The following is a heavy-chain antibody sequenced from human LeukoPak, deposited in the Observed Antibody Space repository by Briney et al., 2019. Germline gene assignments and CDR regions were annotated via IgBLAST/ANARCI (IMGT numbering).Heavy chain of an antibody. Sequence: GGSLRLSCAASGFTFSKYAMSWVRQAPGKGLQWVSGISGSGARTYYADSVKGRFTISRDNSKNTLYLQMNSLRAEDTAVYYCAKEDAVVPAARDWFDYWGQGTLVTVSS. V-gene: IGHV3-23*01. CDR1: GFTFSKYA. CDR3: AKEDAVVPAARDWFDY. CDR2: ISGSGART. J-gene: IGHJ5*01. D-gene: IGHD2-2*01.